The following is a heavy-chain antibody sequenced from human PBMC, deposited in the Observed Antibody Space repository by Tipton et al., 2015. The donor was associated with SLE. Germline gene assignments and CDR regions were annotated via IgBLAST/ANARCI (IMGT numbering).Heavy chain of an antibody. Sequence: TLSLTCTVSGGSISSYYWSWIRQPPGKGLEWIGYIYYSGSTNYNPSLKSRVTISVDTSKNQFSLKLSSVTAADTAVYYCARERPAVVDYWGLGTLVTVSS. CDR2: IYYSGST. D-gene: IGHD6-19*01. V-gene: IGHV4-59*01. J-gene: IGHJ4*02. CDR1: GGSISSYY. CDR3: ARERPAVVDY.